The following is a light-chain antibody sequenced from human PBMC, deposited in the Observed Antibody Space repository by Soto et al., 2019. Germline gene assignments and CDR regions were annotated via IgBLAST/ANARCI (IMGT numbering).Light chain of an antibody. Sequence: QSALTQPASVPGPPGQSLTISCTGTSGDVGVYNFVSWYQQHPGRAPKLMIYDVYSRPSGVSNRFSGSKSGNTASLTISGLQAEDEADYYCSSYTSSNTQVFGGGTKLTVL. CDR3: SSYTSSNTQV. V-gene: IGLV2-14*03. CDR2: DVY. CDR1: SGDVGVYNF. J-gene: IGLJ3*02.